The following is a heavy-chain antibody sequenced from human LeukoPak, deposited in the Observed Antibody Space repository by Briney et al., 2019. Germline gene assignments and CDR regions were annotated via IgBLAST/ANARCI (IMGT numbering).Heavy chain of an antibody. J-gene: IGHJ4*02. Sequence: ASVKVSCKASGYTFTGYYMHWVRQAPGQGLEWMGWINPNSGGTNYAQKFQGRVTMTRDTSISTAYMELSRLRSDDTAVYYCARVVVRGVIITSVLGYWGQGTLVTVSS. CDR2: INPNSGGT. D-gene: IGHD3-10*01. CDR3: ARVVVRGVIITSVLGY. V-gene: IGHV1-2*02. CDR1: GYTFTGYY.